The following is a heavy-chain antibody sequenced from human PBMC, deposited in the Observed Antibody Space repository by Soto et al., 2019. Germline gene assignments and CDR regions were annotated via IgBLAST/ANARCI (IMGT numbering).Heavy chain of an antibody. Sequence: TSETLSLTCTVSGGSISSYYWSWIRQPPGKGLEWIGYIYYSGSTNYNPSLKSRVTISVDTSKNQFSLKLSSVTAADTAVYYCARVYSSGWENGWFDPWGQGTLVTVSS. J-gene: IGHJ5*02. CDR1: GGSISSYY. D-gene: IGHD6-19*01. V-gene: IGHV4-59*01. CDR2: IYYSGST. CDR3: ARVYSSGWENGWFDP.